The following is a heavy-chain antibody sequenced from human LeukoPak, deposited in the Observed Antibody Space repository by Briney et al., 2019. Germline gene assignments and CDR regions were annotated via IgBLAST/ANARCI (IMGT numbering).Heavy chain of an antibody. CDR1: GYNFAHDW. D-gene: IGHD4-23*01. J-gene: IGHJ1*01. V-gene: IGHV5-51*01. CDR3: ARLLDYGGNSGYFQH. CDR2: IFPDDSDT. Sequence: GESLKISCKGSGYNFAHDWIGWVRQMPGKGLEWMGIIFPDDSDTIYSPSFQGHVTISADKSINTAYLQWSDLKASDSAMYYCARLLDYGGNSGYFQHWGQGTLVTVSS.